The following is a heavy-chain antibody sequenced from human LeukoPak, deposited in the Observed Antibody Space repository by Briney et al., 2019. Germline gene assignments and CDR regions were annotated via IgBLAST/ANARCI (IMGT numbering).Heavy chain of an antibody. CDR3: ARANRGYYDSSGYSPWFDP. J-gene: IGHJ5*02. V-gene: IGHV4-59*11. D-gene: IGHD3-22*01. CDR1: GGSISSHY. CDR2: IYYSGST. Sequence: SETLSLTCTVSGGSISSHYWSWLRQPPGKGLEWIGYIYYSGSTNYNPSLKSRVTISVDTSKNQFSLKLSSVTAADTAVYYCARANRGYYDSSGYSPWFDPWGQGTLVTVSS.